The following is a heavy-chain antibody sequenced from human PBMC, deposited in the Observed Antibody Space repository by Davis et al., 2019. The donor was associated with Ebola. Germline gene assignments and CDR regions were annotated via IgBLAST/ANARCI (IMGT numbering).Heavy chain of an antibody. Sequence: SVKVSCKASGYTFTGYYMHWVRQAPGQGLEWMGGITPIFGTANYAQKFQGRVTITADESTSTAYMELSSLRSEDTAVYYCARSRTYSSSSGLNWFDPWGQGTLVTVSS. CDR3: ARSRTYSSSSGLNWFDP. V-gene: IGHV1-69*13. J-gene: IGHJ5*02. CDR2: ITPIFGTA. D-gene: IGHD6-6*01. CDR1: GYTFTGYY.